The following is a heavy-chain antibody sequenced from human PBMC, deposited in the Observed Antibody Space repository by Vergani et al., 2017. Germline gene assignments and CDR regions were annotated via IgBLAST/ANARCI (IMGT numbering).Heavy chain of an antibody. D-gene: IGHD3-3*01. Sequence: QVQLQQWGAGLLKPSETLSLTCAVYGGSFSGYYWSWIRQPPGKGLEWIGEINHSGSTNYNPSLKSRVTISVDTSKNQFSLKLSSVTAADTAVYYCARSYYDVWSGDDDYYYMDVWGKGTTVTVSS. CDR3: ARSYYDVWSGDDDYYYMDV. V-gene: IGHV4-34*01. CDR2: INHSGST. CDR1: GGSFSGYY. J-gene: IGHJ6*03.